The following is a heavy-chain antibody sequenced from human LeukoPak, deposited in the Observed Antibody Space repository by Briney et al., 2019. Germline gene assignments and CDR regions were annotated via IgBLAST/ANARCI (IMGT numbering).Heavy chain of an antibody. D-gene: IGHD3-22*01. V-gene: IGHV4-31*03. CDR1: GGSISSGGYY. Sequence: PSQTLSLTCTVSGGSISSGGYYWSWIRQHPGQGLEWIGYIYYSGSTYYNPSLKSRVTISVDTSKNQFSLKLSSVTAADTAVYYCARVDDSSGYFAFDYWGQGTLVTVSS. CDR2: IYYSGST. J-gene: IGHJ4*02. CDR3: ARVDDSSGYFAFDY.